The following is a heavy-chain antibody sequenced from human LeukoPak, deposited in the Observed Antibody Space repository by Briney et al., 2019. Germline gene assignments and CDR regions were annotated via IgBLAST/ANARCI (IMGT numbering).Heavy chain of an antibody. Sequence: PGGSLRLSCAASGFTFYNYAMNWVRQVPGKGLEWLSLISWNSGTIGYADSVKGRFTISRDNANNFLYLEMNSLRAEDTALYYCARAYKDRSLAGKKEFFQHWGQGTLVTVSS. CDR3: ARAYKDRSLAGKKEFFQH. J-gene: IGHJ1*01. D-gene: IGHD6-19*01. CDR1: GFTFYNYA. V-gene: IGHV3-9*01. CDR2: ISWNSGTI.